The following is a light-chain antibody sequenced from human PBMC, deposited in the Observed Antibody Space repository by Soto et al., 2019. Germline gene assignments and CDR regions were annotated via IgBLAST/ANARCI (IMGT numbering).Light chain of an antibody. CDR3: QYYDSSPT. J-gene: IGKJ1*01. CDR2: GAS. CDR1: QSVSSSY. V-gene: IGKV3-20*01. Sequence: EIVLTQSPGTLSLSPGERATLSCRASQSVSSSYLAWYQQKPGQAPRLLMYGASSRATGIPVRFSGSGSGTDLTLTISRLEPEDFEVYYCQYYDSSPTFGQGTKVEIK.